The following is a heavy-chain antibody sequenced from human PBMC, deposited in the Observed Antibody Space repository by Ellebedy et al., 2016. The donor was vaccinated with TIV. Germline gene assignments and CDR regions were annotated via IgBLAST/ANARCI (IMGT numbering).Heavy chain of an antibody. D-gene: IGHD3-16*02. J-gene: IGHJ4*02. CDR1: GGSFSGYY. CDR2: INHSGST. Sequence: SETLSLXXAVYGGSFSGYYWSWIRQPPGKGLEWIGEINHSGSTNYNPSLKSRVTISVDTSKNQFSLKLSSVTAADTAVYYCARADYDYVWGSYRYYFDYWGQGTLVTVSS. CDR3: ARADYDYVWGSYRYYFDY. V-gene: IGHV4-34*01.